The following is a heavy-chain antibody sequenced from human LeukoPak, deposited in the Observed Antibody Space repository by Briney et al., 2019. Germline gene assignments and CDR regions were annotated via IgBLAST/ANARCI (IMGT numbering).Heavy chain of an antibody. CDR2: INPNSGGT. CDR3: ARSVTMIVVVMRGGLGY. Sequence: ASVKVSCKASGYTFTGYYMHWVRQAPGQGLEWMGWINPNSGGTNYAQKFQGRVTMTRDTSISTAYRELSRLRSDDTAVYYCARSVTMIVVVMRGGLGYWGQGTLVTVSS. J-gene: IGHJ4*02. V-gene: IGHV1-2*02. D-gene: IGHD3-22*01. CDR1: GYTFTGYY.